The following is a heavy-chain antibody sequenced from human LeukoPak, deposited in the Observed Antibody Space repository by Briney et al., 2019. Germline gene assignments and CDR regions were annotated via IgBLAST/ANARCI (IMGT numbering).Heavy chain of an antibody. CDR3: ARNMEYGGNSLGY. D-gene: IGHD4-23*01. V-gene: IGHV3-33*01. J-gene: IGHJ4*02. CDR2: IWYDGSNK. Sequence: GRSLRLSCAASGFTFSSYGMHWVRQAPGKGLEWVAVIWYDGSNKYYGDSVKGRFTISRDNSKNTLYLQMNSLRAEDTAVYYCARNMEYGGNSLGYWGQGTLVTVSS. CDR1: GFTFSSYG.